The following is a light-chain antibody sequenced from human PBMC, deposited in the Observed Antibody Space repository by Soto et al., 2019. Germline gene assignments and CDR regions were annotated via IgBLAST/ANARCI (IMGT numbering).Light chain of an antibody. J-gene: IGKJ2*01. Sequence: IQMTQSPSTLPASVGDRVTITCRASQSIRGWLAWYQQKPGKAPSLLVYDGSILQSGVPSRFSGRGSGTLFTLTISSLQPNDFASYYCQQYDTYPYAFGQGTKVEIK. CDR2: DGS. V-gene: IGKV1-5*01. CDR3: QQYDTYPYA. CDR1: QSIRGW.